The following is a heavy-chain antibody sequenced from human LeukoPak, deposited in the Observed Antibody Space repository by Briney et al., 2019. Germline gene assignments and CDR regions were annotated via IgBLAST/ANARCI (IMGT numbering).Heavy chain of an antibody. CDR3: ARDYYDSSGYYPRYNGMDV. D-gene: IGHD3-22*01. CDR1: GYTFTSYY. J-gene: IGHJ6*02. CDR2: INPSGGST. Sequence: GASVTVSCTASGYTFTSYYMHWVRQAPGQGLEWMGIINPSGGSTSYAQKFQGRVTITADESTSTAYMELSSLRSEDTAVYYCARDYYDSSGYYPRYNGMDVWGQGTTVTVSS. V-gene: IGHV1-46*01.